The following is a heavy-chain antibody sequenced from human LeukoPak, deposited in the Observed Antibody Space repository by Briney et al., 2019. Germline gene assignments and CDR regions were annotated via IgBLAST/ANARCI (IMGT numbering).Heavy chain of an antibody. Sequence: ASVKVSCKASGYTFTGYYMRWVRQAPGQGLEWMGWINPNSGGTNYAQKFQGRVTMTTDTSTSTAYMELRSLRSDDTAVYYCARDWEVSGWYEECDYWGQGTLVTVSS. CDR2: INPNSGGT. D-gene: IGHD6-19*01. V-gene: IGHV1-2*02. CDR3: ARDWEVSGWYEECDY. J-gene: IGHJ4*02. CDR1: GYTFTGYY.